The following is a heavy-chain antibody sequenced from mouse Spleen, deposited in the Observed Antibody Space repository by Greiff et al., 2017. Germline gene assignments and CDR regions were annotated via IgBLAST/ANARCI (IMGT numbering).Heavy chain of an antibody. J-gene: IGHJ1*01. V-gene: IGHV3-6*01. CDR3: ARDGGLRTFGYFDV. D-gene: IGHD2-2*01. CDR1: GYSITSGYY. CDR2: ISYDGSN. Sequence: DVKLQESGPGLVKPSQSLSLTCSVTGYSITSGYYWNWIRQFPGNKLEWMGYISYDGSNNYNPSLKNRISITRDTSKNQFFLKLNSVTTEDTATYYCARDGGLRTFGYFDVWGAGTTVTVSS.